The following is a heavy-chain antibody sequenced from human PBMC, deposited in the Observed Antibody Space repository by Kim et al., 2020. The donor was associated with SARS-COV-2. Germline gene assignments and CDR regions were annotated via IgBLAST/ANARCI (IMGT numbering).Heavy chain of an antibody. CDR3: AEEGRYGSVDY. Sequence: ANYAQKFQGRVTITADESTSTAYMELSSLRSEDTAVYYCAEEGRYGSVDYWGQGTLVTVSS. J-gene: IGHJ4*02. D-gene: IGHD3-10*01. V-gene: IGHV1-69*01. CDR2: A.